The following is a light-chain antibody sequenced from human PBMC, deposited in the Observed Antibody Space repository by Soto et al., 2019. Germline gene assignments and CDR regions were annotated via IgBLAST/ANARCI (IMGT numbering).Light chain of an antibody. J-gene: IGKJ1*01. V-gene: IGKV3-20*01. Sequence: EVVMTQSPVTLSVSPGARATLSCRASQSVDTNVAWYQQKPGQAPRLLIYGASSRATGIPDRFSGSASGTDFTLTISRLEPEDFAVYYCQQYGSSGTFGQGTKVDIK. CDR3: QQYGSSGT. CDR1: QSVDTN. CDR2: GAS.